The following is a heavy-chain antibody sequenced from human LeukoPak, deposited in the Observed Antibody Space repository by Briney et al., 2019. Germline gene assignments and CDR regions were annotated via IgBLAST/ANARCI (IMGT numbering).Heavy chain of an antibody. Sequence: SETLSLTCAVYGGSFSGYYWSWIRQPPGKGLEWIGEISHSGSTNYNPSLKSRVTISVDTSKNQFSLKLSSVTAADTAVYYCARVRTRLYCSSTSCRYWYFDLWGRGTLVTVSS. CDR2: ISHSGST. D-gene: IGHD2-2*01. V-gene: IGHV4-34*01. J-gene: IGHJ2*01. CDR3: ARVRTRLYCSSTSCRYWYFDL. CDR1: GGSFSGYY.